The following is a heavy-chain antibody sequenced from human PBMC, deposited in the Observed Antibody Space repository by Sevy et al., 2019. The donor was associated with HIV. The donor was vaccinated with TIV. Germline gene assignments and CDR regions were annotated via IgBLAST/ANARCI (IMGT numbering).Heavy chain of an antibody. CDR2: INPNSGGT. CDR3: ARDHIVVVPAALLYYYYGMDV. Sequence: ASVKVSCKASGYTFTGYYMHWVRQAPGQGLEWMGWINPNSGGTNYAQKFQGRVTMTRDTSISTAYMELSRLRSDDTAVYYCARDHIVVVPAALLYYYYGMDVWGQGTTVTVSS. V-gene: IGHV1-2*02. D-gene: IGHD2-2*01. J-gene: IGHJ6*02. CDR1: GYTFTGYY.